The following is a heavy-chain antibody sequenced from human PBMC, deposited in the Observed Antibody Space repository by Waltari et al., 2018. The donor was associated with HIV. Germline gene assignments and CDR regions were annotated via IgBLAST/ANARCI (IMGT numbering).Heavy chain of an antibody. CDR1: GYSISSGYY. V-gene: IGHV4-38-2*02. CDR3: ASPGGVVTAIREYFDY. D-gene: IGHD2-21*02. CDR2: IYHSGST. Sequence: QVQLQESGPGLVKPSETLSLTCTVSGYSISSGYYWGWIRQPPGKGLEWIGSIYHSGSTYNHPSRKSRVTISVDTSKNQFSLKLSSVTSADTAVYYCASPGGVVTAIREYFDYWGQGTLVTVSS. J-gene: IGHJ4*02.